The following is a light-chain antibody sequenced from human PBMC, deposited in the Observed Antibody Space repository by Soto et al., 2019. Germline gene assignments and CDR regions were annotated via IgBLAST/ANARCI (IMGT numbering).Light chain of an antibody. V-gene: IGKV3-20*01. Sequence: ETVLTQSPGTLSLSPGDRATLSCRASQSVSSSYLAWYQQKPGQAPRLLIYDASRRATGIPDRFSGSGSGTDFTLTISRLEPEDFAGYYCQQYGSTPRTFGQGTKVEIK. J-gene: IGKJ1*01. CDR2: DAS. CDR3: QQYGSTPRT. CDR1: QSVSSSY.